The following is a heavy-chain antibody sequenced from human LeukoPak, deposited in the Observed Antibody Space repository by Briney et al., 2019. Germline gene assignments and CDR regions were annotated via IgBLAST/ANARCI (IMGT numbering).Heavy chain of an antibody. J-gene: IGHJ4*02. Sequence: PSETLSLTCAVYGGSFSGYYWSWIRQPSGKGLEWIGEINHSGSTNYNPSLKSRVTISVDTSKNQFSLKLSSVTAADTAVYYCAREITDIVGAHVTLGLDYWGQGTLVTVSS. CDR1: GGSFSGYY. CDR3: AREITDIVGAHVTLGLDY. V-gene: IGHV4-34*01. CDR2: INHSGST. D-gene: IGHD1-26*01.